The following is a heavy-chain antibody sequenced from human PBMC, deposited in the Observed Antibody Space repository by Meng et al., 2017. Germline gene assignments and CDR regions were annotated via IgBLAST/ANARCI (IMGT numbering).Heavy chain of an antibody. J-gene: IGHJ6*02. Sequence: GSLKISCAASGFTFSSYWMSWVRQAPGKGLEWVANIKQDGSEKYYVDSVKGRFTISRDNAKNSLYLQMNSLRAEDTAVYYCARDRGDGGWYLAYYYYGMDVWGQGTTVTVSS. CDR1: GFTFSSYW. CDR3: ARDRGDGGWYLAYYYYGMDV. D-gene: IGHD6-19*01. CDR2: IKQDGSEK. V-gene: IGHV3-7*01.